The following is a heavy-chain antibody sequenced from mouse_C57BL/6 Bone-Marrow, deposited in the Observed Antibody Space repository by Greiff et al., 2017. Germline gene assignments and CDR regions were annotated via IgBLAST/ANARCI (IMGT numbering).Heavy chain of an antibody. CDR1: GFTFSNYW. Sequence: EVKLVESGGGLVQPGGSMKLSCVASGFTFSNYWMNWVRQSPEKGLEWVAQIRLKSDNYATHYAESVKGRFTISRDDSKSSVYLQMNNLRAEDTGIYYCTELGRDAMDYWGQGTSVTVSS. CDR2: IRLKSDNYAT. V-gene: IGHV6-3*01. J-gene: IGHJ4*01. CDR3: TELGRDAMDY. D-gene: IGHD4-1*01.